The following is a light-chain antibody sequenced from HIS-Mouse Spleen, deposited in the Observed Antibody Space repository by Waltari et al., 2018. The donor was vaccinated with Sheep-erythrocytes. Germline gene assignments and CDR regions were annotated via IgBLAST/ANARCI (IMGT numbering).Light chain of an antibody. CDR1: SSDVGGYNY. J-gene: IGLJ1*01. CDR3: CSYAGSYNHV. V-gene: IGLV2-11*01. CDR2: DVS. Sequence: QSALTQPRSVSGSPGQSVTISCTGTSSDVGGYNYVSWYQQHPGKAPKLMIYDVSKRPSGFPDRFSGSKSGNTASLTISGLQAEDEADYYCCSYAGSYNHVFAPGTKVTVL.